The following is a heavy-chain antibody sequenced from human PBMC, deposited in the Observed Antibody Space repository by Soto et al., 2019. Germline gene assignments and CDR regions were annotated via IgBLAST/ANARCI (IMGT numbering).Heavy chain of an antibody. CDR3: ASDGDVCRGSDCFRHFKH. Sequence: GSLRLSCVASEXSPSPYGISWVRQARVKGLEWVANIKEDGSAALYVDSASYRFLIYRDNTDNSLYLQMNNLRAEDTAIYYCASDGDVCRGSDCFRHFKHWARATRVTVSS. CDR2: IKEDGSAA. J-gene: IGHJ1*01. V-gene: IGHV3-7*03. D-gene: IGHD5-12*01. CDR1: EXSPSPYG.